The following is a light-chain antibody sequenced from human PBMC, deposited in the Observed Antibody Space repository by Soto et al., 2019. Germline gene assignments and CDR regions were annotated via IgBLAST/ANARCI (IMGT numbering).Light chain of an antibody. J-gene: IGKJ2*01. Sequence: EIVLTQSPGTLSLSPGERATLSCRASRFLSSSYVVWYQQKPGQAPRLLLYAASSKATAIPDRFSGSGSATEYTLTISRLEPEDSAVYYCQQQGTFGQGTKLEIK. CDR2: AAS. V-gene: IGKV3-20*01. CDR3: QQQGT. CDR1: RFLSSSY.